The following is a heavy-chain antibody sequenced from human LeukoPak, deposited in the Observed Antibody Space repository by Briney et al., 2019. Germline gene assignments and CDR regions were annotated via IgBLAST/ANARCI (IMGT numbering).Heavy chain of an antibody. CDR3: ATERRPYRFFDL. V-gene: IGHV4-39*01. J-gene: IGHJ2*01. CDR2: IYYSGST. CDR1: GGSISRSSYY. Sequence: SQTLSLTCTVSGGSISRSSYYWGWIRQPPGKGLEWIGSIYYSGSTYYNPYLKSRVTISVDTSKNQFSLNLSSVTAADTAVYYCATERRPYRFFDLWGRGTLVTVSS. D-gene: IGHD1-26*01.